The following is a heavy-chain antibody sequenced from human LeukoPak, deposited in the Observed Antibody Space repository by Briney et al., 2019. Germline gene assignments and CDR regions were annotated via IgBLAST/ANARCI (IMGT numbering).Heavy chain of an antibody. CDR3: ARDAPGIAATGVY. J-gene: IGHJ4*02. D-gene: IGHD6-13*01. CDR2: INHSGST. Sequence: SETLSLTCAVYGGSFSGYYWSWIRQPPGKGLEWIGEINHSGSTNYNPSLKSRVTISVDTSKNQFSLSLSSVTAADTAVYYCARDAPGIAATGVYWGQGTLVTVSS. CDR1: GGSFSGYY. V-gene: IGHV4-34*01.